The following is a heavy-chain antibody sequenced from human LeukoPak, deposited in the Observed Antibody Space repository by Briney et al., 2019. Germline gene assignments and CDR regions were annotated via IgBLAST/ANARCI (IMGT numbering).Heavy chain of an antibody. Sequence: PSETLSLTCTVSGGSVSSGSYYWSWIRQPPGTGLEWIGYIYYSGSTNYNPSLKSRVTISVDTSKNQFSLKLSSVTAADTAVYYCARDLGYGDLGWGQGTLVTVSS. D-gene: IGHD4-17*01. CDR2: IYYSGST. CDR3: ARDLGYGDLG. V-gene: IGHV4-61*01. CDR1: GGSVSSGSYY. J-gene: IGHJ4*02.